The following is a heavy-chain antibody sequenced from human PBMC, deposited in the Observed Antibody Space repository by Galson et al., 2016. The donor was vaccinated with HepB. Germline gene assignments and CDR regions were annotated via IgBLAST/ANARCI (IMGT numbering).Heavy chain of an antibody. D-gene: IGHD4-11*01. V-gene: IGHV3-33*01. CDR2: IWYDGSKK. J-gene: IGHJ4*02. CDR1: GFTFRSYG. Sequence: SLRLSCAASGFTFRSYGLHWVRQAPGKGLEWVAFIWYDGSKKYYADSVKGRFTISRDTSRNTLFLQMNTLSAEDTAVYYCVRNLFSGDDYSVDYWGQGTLVTASS. CDR3: VRNLFSGDDYSVDY.